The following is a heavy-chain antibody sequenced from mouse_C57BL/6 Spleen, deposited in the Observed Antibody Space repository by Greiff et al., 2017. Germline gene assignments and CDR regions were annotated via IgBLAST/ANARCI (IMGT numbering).Heavy chain of an antibody. Sequence: EVKLVESGGGLVKPGGSLKLSCAASGFTFSSYAMSWVRQTPAKRLEWVATISDGGSYTYYPDNVKGRFTISRDNAKNNLYLQMSHLKSEDTAMYYCARYSPYYAMDYWGKGTSVTVSS. CDR1: GFTFSSYA. CDR2: ISDGGSYT. J-gene: IGHJ4*01. D-gene: IGHD2-12*01. V-gene: IGHV5-4*03. CDR3: ARYSPYYAMDY.